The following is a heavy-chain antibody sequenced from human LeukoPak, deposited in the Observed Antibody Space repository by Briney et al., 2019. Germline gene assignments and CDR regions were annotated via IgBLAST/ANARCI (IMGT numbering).Heavy chain of an antibody. CDR2: ISRGSTTI. J-gene: IGHJ4*02. V-gene: IGHV3-48*01. CDR1: GFSFSSYN. CDR3: AISSSHNYFDY. Sequence: PGGSLRLSCTASGFSFSSYNINWVRQAPGKGLEWVSYISRGSTTIYYADSLKGRFTISRDNAKNSLYLEMNSLRAEDTAVYYCAISSSHNYFDYWGQGTLVTVSS. D-gene: IGHD6-13*01.